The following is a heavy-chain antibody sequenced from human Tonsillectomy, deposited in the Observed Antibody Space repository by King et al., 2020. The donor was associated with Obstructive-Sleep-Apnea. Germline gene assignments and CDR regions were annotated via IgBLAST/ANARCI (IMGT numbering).Heavy chain of an antibody. V-gene: IGHV3-48*04. Sequence: QLVQSGGGLVQPGGSLRLSCAASGFTFSSYSMNWVRQAPGKGLEWVSYIISSSSTIYYADSVKGRFTISRDNAKNSLYLQMNSLRAEDTAVYYCARGRITMVRGGIGGGDYWGQGTLVTVSS. CDR3: ARGRITMVRGGIGGGDY. D-gene: IGHD3-10*01. CDR2: IISSSSTI. CDR1: GFTFSSYS. J-gene: IGHJ4*02.